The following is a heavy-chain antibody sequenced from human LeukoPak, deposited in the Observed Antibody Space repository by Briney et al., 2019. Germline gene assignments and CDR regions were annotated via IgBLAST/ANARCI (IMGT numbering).Heavy chain of an antibody. V-gene: IGHV1-18*01. Sequence: ASVKVSCKASGYTFTSYAMNWVRQAPGQGLEWMGWISAYNGNTNYAQKLQGRVTMTTDTSTSTAYMELRSLRSDDTAVYYCASGASSTSQTAFDPWGQGTLVTVSS. CDR3: ASGASSTSQTAFDP. CDR2: ISAYNGNT. J-gene: IGHJ5*02. CDR1: GYTFTSYA. D-gene: IGHD2-2*01.